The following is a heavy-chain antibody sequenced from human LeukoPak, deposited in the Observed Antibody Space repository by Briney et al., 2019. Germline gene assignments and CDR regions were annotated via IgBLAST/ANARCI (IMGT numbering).Heavy chain of an antibody. CDR2: IYPGDSDT. CDR1: RYNFTNFW. CDR3: ARPGRDGYNGLIDY. V-gene: IGHV5-51*01. Sequence: GESLKISCKGFRYNFTNFWIGWLRQMPGKGLEWMGMIYPGDSDTRYSPSFQGHVTISADKSITTAYLQWSNLRASDTAMYFCARPGRDGYNGLIDYWGQGTLVTVSS. J-gene: IGHJ4*02. D-gene: IGHD5-24*01.